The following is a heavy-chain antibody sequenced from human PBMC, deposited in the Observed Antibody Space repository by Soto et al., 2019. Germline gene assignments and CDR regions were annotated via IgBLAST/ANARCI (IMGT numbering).Heavy chain of an antibody. V-gene: IGHV3-33*01. CDR2: IWYDGSNK. J-gene: IGHJ6*02. D-gene: IGHD3-10*01. Sequence: QVQLVESGGGVVQPGRSLRLSCAASGFTFSSYGMHWVRQAPGKGLEWVAVIWYDGSNKYYADSVKGRFTISRDNSKKPLYLQMNSLRDEETAVYYCARDSAWFGELFPGASYYYYGMDVGGQGTTVTFSS. CDR3: ARDSAWFGELFPGASYYYYGMDV. CDR1: GFTFSSYG.